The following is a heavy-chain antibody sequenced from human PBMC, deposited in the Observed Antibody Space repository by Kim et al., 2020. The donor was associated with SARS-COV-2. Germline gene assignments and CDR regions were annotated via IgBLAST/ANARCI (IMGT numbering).Heavy chain of an antibody. CDR2: IWYDGSNK. J-gene: IGHJ4*02. CDR1: GFTFSSSG. V-gene: IGHV3-33*01. D-gene: IGHD3-10*01. CDR3: ARDHPNTFTMIRGVINPGDY. Sequence: GGSLRLSCAASGFTFSSSGMHWVRQAPGKGLEWVAVIWYDGSNKYYADSVKGRFTISRDNSKNTLYLQMNSLRAEDTAVYYCARDHPNTFTMIRGVINPGDYWGQGALVTVSS.